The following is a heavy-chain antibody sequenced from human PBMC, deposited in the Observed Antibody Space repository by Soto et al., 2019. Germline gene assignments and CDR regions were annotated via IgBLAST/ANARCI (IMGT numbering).Heavy chain of an antibody. CDR1: GGSISSYY. CDR3: ARVGCSRTTGFDY. CDR2: VSYSGST. J-gene: IGHJ4*02. V-gene: IGHV4-59*01. D-gene: IGHD1-1*01. Sequence: QVQLQESGPGLVKPSETLSLTCTVSGGSISSYYWSWIRQPPGKGLEWIGDVSYSGSTSYNPSLESRITISVDTSKSQFSLKVTSVTAADTAVYYCARVGCSRTTGFDYWGQGTLVTVSS.